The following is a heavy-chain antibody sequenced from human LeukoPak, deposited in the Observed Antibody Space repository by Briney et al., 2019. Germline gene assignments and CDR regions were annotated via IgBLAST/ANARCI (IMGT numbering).Heavy chain of an antibody. Sequence: SVKVSCKASGGTFSSYTFSWVRQAPGQGLELMGVIIPIFGTANYAQKFQGRVTITADESTSTAYMELSRLRSEDTAVYYCASASHITMLRGANDYWGQGTLVTVSS. J-gene: IGHJ4*02. CDR2: IIPIFGTA. V-gene: IGHV1-69*13. CDR3: ASASHITMLRGANDY. D-gene: IGHD3-10*01. CDR1: GGTFSSYT.